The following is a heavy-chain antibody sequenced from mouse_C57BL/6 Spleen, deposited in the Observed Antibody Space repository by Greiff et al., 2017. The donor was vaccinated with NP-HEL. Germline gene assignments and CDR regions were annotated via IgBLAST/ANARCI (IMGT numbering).Heavy chain of an antibody. CDR3: ARSNWVYYFDY. CDR2: INYDGSST. CDR1: GFTFSDYY. Sequence: EVQRVESEGGLVQPGSSMKLSCTASGFTFSDYYMAWVRQVPEKGLEWVANINYDGSSTYYLDSLKSRFIISRDNAKNILYLQMSSLKSEDTATYYCARSNWVYYFDYWGQGTTLTVSS. J-gene: IGHJ2*01. D-gene: IGHD4-1*01. V-gene: IGHV5-16*01.